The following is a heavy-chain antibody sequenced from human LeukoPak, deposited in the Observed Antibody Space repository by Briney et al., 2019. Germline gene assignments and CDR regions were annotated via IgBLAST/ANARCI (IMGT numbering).Heavy chain of an antibody. V-gene: IGHV3-64*01. D-gene: IGHD5-12*01. CDR2: ISSNGGST. J-gene: IGHJ4*02. Sequence: PGGSLRLSCAASGFTFSSYAMHWVRQAPGKGLEYVSAISSNGGSTYYANSVKGRFTISRDNSKNALYLQMGSLRAEDMAVYYCARARGYSGYDPSDYWGQGTLVTVSS. CDR3: ARARGYSGYDPSDY. CDR1: GFTFSSYA.